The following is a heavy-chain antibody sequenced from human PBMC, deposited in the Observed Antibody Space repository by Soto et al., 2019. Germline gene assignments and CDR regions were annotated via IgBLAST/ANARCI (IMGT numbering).Heavy chain of an antibody. CDR1: GFTFSSYE. Sequence: EVQLVESGGGLVQPGGSLRLYCAASGFTFSSYEMNWVRQSPGKGLEWVSYISHSGSTTSYADSVMGRFTISRDDAKNSLDLQMHSLRAEYTAIYCCARALLGSYYYYYHLDVWGKGTTVTVSS. D-gene: IGHD3-16*01. CDR3: ARALLGSYYYYYHLDV. V-gene: IGHV3-48*03. J-gene: IGHJ6*04. CDR2: ISHSGSTT.